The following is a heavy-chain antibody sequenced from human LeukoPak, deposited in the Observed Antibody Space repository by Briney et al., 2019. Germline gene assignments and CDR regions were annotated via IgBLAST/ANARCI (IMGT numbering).Heavy chain of an antibody. CDR3: TRHSDTYCSRAYCYVDNFYGLDV. D-gene: IGHD2-2*01. CDR2: IRSKANSYVT. V-gene: IGHV3-73*01. CDR1: GFTFSGSA. J-gene: IGHJ6*02. Sequence: GGSLRLSCAASGFTFSGSAMHWVRQASGKGLERIGRIRSKANSYVTAYAASVTGRFTISRDDSRNTAYLQMHSLSTEDTAVYYCTRHSDTYCSRAYCYVDNFYGLDVWGQGTRVTVSS.